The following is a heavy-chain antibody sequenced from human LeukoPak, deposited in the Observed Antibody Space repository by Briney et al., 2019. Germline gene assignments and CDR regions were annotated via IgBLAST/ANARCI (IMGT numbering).Heavy chain of an antibody. V-gene: IGHV4-59*01. J-gene: IGHJ4*02. CDR3: AREGRLMGYSGGLGFIY. CDR2: ISNGGSSGST. Sequence: SETLSLTCTVSGDSISAFYWSWIRQSPGKRPEWIGYISNGGSSGSTNYNPSLKSRVSISADTSKNQFSLNLTSVTAADTAVYYCAREGRLMGYSGGLGFIYWGQGTLVTVSS. CDR1: GDSISAFY. D-gene: IGHD6-19*01.